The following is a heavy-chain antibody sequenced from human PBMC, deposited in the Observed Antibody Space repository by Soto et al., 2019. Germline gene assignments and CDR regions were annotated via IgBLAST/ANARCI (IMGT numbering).Heavy chain of an antibody. D-gene: IGHD6-19*01. CDR3: ARASSGWYTPFDY. CDR2: ISSSSSYI. V-gene: IGHV3-21*01. CDR1: GFTFSSYS. Sequence: PGGSLRLSCAASGFTFSSYSMNWVRQAPGKGLEWVSSISSSSSYIYYADSVKGRFTISRDNAKNSLYLQMNSLRAEDTAVYYCARASSGWYTPFDYWGQGTLVTAPQ. J-gene: IGHJ4*02.